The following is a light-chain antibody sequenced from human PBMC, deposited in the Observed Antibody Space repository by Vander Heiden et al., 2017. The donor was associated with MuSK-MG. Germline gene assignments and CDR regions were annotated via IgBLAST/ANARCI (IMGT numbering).Light chain of an antibody. CDR2: SNN. J-gene: IGLJ2*01. CDR1: RSNIGSNT. Sequence: QSVLTQPPSASGTPGQRVTLSCSGSRSNIGSNTVNWYQQLPGTAPKPLIYSNNQRPSGVPDRFSGSKSGTSASLAISGLQSEDEADYYSAAWDDSLNGHVVFGGGTKLTVL. V-gene: IGLV1-44*01. CDR3: AAWDDSLNGHVV.